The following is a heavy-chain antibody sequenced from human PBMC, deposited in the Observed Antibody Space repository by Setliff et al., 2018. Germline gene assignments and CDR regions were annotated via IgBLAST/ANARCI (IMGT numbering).Heavy chain of an antibody. J-gene: IGHJ5*02. V-gene: IGHV4-61*09. Sequence: SETLSLTCTVSDDSISSRHYYWSWIRQPAGKGLEWLGQIYTSWSTNYNPSLKGRATLSIDASKKQFSLKLTSVTAADTAVYYCARQMSPPGMARARGFNWFDPWGQGTLVTVSS. CDR1: DDSISSRHYY. CDR3: ARQMSPPGMARARGFNWFDP. CDR2: IYTSWST. D-gene: IGHD3-10*01.